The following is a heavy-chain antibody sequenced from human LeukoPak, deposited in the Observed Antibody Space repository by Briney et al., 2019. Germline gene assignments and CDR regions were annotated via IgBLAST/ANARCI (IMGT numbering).Heavy chain of an antibody. Sequence: GGSLRLSCAASGFTFSDYYMSWVRQAPGKGLEWVSAISDSGNTYHADSVKGRFTISRDSSKNTLFLQMNRLRPEDAAVYYCAKAPVTTCRGAYCYPFDYWGQGTLVTVSS. CDR1: GFTFSDYY. D-gene: IGHD2-21*01. V-gene: IGHV3-23*01. J-gene: IGHJ4*02. CDR2: ISDSGNT. CDR3: AKAPVTTCRGAYCYPFDY.